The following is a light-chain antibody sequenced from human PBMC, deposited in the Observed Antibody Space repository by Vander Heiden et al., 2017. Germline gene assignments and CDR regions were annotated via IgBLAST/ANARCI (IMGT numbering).Light chain of an antibody. CDR1: SSDVGRFNL. Sequence: SALTQPASVSGPPGQSITIPCTGTSSDVGRFNLVSWYQQHPGKVPEVVIYEVTKRPSGVSNRFSGAKSGNTASLTISGLQAEDEADYYCVSYAGRLYVFGTGTTVTVL. CDR3: VSYAGRLYV. V-gene: IGLV2-23*02. CDR2: EVT. J-gene: IGLJ1*01.